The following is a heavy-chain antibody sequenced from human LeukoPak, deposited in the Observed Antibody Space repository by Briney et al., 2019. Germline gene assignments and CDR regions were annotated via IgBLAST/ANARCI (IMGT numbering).Heavy chain of an antibody. D-gene: IGHD3-10*01. V-gene: IGHV4-34*01. CDR2: INHSGST. J-gene: IGHJ5*02. CDR3: ARRARGMVRGVATNWFDH. Sequence: SETLSLTCAVYGGSFSGYYWSWIRQPPGKGLEWIGEINHSGSTNYNPSLKSRGTISVDTSKNQFSLKLSSVTAADTAVYYCARRARGMVRGVATNWFDHWGQGTLVTVSS. CDR1: GGSFSGYY.